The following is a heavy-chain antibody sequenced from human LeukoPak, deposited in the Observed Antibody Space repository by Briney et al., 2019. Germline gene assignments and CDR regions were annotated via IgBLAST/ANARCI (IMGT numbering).Heavy chain of an antibody. J-gene: IGHJ4*02. V-gene: IGHV3-48*01. CDR2: ISGSGSTI. CDR1: GFTFSSNS. D-gene: IGHD6-13*01. CDR3: ARRYFSSWFDY. Sequence: LPGGSLRLSCAASGFTFSSNSMNWVRQAPGKGLEWVSYISGSGSTIYYADSVKGRFTISRDNAQNSLYLQMNSLRADDTAVYFCARRYFSSWFDYWGQGTLVTVSS.